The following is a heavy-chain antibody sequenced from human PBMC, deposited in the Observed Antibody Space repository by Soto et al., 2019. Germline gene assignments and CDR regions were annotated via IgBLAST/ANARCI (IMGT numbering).Heavy chain of an antibody. J-gene: IGHJ4*02. CDR1: GFRFSSYS. CDR2: ITATGDRT. Sequence: GGSLRLSCADSGFRFSSYSMSWVRQTPGKGLEWVAAITATGDRTYYADSVTGRFTISRDNSKKTHYLQMTSLRAEDTAMYYCATMNGYFEYWGQGTPVTVSS. V-gene: IGHV3-23*01. CDR3: ATMNGYFEY. D-gene: IGHD3-22*01.